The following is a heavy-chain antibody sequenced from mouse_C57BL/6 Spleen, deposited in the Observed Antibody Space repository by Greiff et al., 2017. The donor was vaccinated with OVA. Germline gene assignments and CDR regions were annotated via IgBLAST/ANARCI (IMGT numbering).Heavy chain of an antibody. CDR1: GYAFSSSW. J-gene: IGHJ2*01. D-gene: IGHD2-3*01. CDR2: IYPGDGDT. CDR3: ARRGGYYVEYFDY. V-gene: IGHV1-82*01. Sequence: QVQLKQSGPELVKPGASVKISCKASGYAFSSSWMNWVKQRPGKGLEWIGRIYPGDGDTNYNGKFKGKATLTADKSSSTAYMQLSSLTSEDSAVYFCARRGGYYVEYFDYWGQGTTLTVSS.